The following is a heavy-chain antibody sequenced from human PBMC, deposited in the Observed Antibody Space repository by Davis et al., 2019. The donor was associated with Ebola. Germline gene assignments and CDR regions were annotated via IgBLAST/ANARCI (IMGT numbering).Heavy chain of an antibody. CDR2: IKQDGSEK. J-gene: IGHJ4*02. CDR1: GFTFSSYW. Sequence: PGGSLRLSCAASGFTFSSYWMSWVRQAPGKGLEWVANIKQDGSEKYYVDSVKGRFTISRDNAKNSLYLQMNSLRAEDTAVYYCARDGGLGYYGSGSYYNDCYFDYWGQGTLVTVSS. V-gene: IGHV3-7*03. CDR3: ARDGGLGYYGSGSYYNDCYFDY. D-gene: IGHD3-10*01.